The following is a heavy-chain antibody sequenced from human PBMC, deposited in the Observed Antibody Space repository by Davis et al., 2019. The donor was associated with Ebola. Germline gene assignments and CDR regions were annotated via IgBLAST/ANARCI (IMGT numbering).Heavy chain of an antibody. Sequence: SVKVSCKASGYTFTGYYMHWVRQAPGQGLEWMGGIIPIFGTANYAQKFQGRVTITADESTSTAYMELSSLRSEDTAVYYCAIHPDDYVWGSYRFEDYWGQGTLVTVSS. J-gene: IGHJ4*02. CDR3: AIHPDDYVWGSYRFEDY. CDR2: IIPIFGTA. D-gene: IGHD3-16*02. V-gene: IGHV1-69*13. CDR1: GYTFTGYY.